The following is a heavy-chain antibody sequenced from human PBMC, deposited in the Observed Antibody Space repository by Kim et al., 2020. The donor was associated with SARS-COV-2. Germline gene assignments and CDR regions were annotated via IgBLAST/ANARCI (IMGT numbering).Heavy chain of an antibody. J-gene: IGHJ4*02. CDR2: INHSGST. Sequence: SETLSLTCAVYGGSFSGYYWSWIRQPPGKGLEWIGEINHSGSTTYNPSLKSRVTISVDTSKNQFSLKLSSVTAADTAVYYCATRTRGGFGELFPIKYYFDYWGQGTLVTVSS. CDR1: GGSFSGYY. CDR3: ATRTRGGFGELFPIKYYFDY. D-gene: IGHD3-10*01. V-gene: IGHV4-34*01.